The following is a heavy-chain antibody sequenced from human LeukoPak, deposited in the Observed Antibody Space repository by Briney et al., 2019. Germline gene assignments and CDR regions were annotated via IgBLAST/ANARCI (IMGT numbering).Heavy chain of an antibody. V-gene: IGHV1-8*01. CDR3: ARGSRSGSYYNGGESDY. Sequence: GASVKVSCKASGYTFTSYDINWVRQATGQGLEWMGWMNPNSGNTDYAQKFQGRVTMTRNTSISTAYMELSSLRSEDTAVYYCARGSRSGSYYNGGESDYWGQGTLVTVSS. J-gene: IGHJ4*02. D-gene: IGHD3-10*01. CDR1: GYTFTSYD. CDR2: MNPNSGNT.